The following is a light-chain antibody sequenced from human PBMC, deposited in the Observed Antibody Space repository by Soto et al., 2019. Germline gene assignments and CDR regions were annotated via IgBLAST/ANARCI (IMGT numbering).Light chain of an antibody. CDR1: SSDVGGYNY. J-gene: IGLJ3*02. V-gene: IGLV2-14*01. Sequence: QSALTQPASVSGSPGQSITISCTGTSSDVGGYNYVSWYQQHPGKAPKLMIYEVSKRPSGVSNRFSGSKSGNTASLTISGLQAEDEGDYYCSSSAGIYHYLVFGGGTKLTVL. CDR2: EVS. CDR3: SSSAGIYHYLV.